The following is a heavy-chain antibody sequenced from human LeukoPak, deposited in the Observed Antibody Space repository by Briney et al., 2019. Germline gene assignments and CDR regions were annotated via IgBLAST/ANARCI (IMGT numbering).Heavy chain of an antibody. V-gene: IGHV4-4*07. CDR3: ATEPTRTPYYYLDV. D-gene: IGHD1-1*01. CDR2: ISSGGSA. CDR1: GGSIGSYY. Sequence: SQTLSLTCTVSGGSIGSYYCNWIRQPAGKGLEWIGRISSGGSANYNPPLNSRVNLSVDKSKNQLSLILISVTAADTAVFYCATEPTRTPYYYLDVWGKGATLIV. J-gene: IGHJ6*03.